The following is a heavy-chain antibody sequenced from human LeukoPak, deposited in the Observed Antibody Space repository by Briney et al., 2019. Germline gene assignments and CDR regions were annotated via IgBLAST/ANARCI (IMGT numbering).Heavy chain of an antibody. J-gene: IGHJ4*02. Sequence: GGSLRLSCVGSGFTFRSHAMSWVRQAPGKGLEWVSAISGSGGSTYYADSVKGRFTISRDNSKNTLYLQMNSLTADDTAVYYCAKASLVGARYCFDYWGQGTLVTVSS. D-gene: IGHD1-26*01. CDR1: GFTFRSHA. CDR2: ISGSGGST. V-gene: IGHV3-23*01. CDR3: AKASLVGARYCFDY.